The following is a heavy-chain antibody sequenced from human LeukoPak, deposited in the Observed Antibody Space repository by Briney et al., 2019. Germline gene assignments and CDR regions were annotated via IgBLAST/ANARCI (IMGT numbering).Heavy chain of an antibody. CDR1: GDSITSGAFY. Sequence: SETLSLTCNVSGDSITSGAFYWAWVRQSPGKGLEWIGNVYYSGSTQYNPSLRGRVSISMDKTKNQFSLNLNSVSVTDTAIYYCARRDYAAWFDPWGQGTLVTVSS. D-gene: IGHD4/OR15-4a*01. V-gene: IGHV4-39*01. CDR2: VYYSGST. J-gene: IGHJ5*02. CDR3: ARRDYAAWFDP.